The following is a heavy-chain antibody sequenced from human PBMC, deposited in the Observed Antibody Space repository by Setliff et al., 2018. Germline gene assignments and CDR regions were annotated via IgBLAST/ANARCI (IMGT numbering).Heavy chain of an antibody. D-gene: IGHD3-10*01. V-gene: IGHV3-30-3*01. CDR1: GFTFSSYA. CDR2: ISYDGSNK. CDR3: ASRGGFLYYYYYGMDV. J-gene: IGHJ6*02. Sequence: GGSLRLSCAASGFTFSSYAMHWVRQAPGKGLEWVAVISYDGSNKYYADSVKGRFTISRDNSKNTLYLQMNSLRAEDTAVYYCASRGGFLYYYYYGMDVWGQGTTVTASS.